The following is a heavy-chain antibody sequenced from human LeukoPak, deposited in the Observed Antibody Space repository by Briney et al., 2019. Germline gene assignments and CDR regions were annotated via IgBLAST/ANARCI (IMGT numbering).Heavy chain of an antibody. CDR1: GYRFNNYW. D-gene: IGHD5-18*01. V-gene: IGHV5-51*01. CDR3: ARQAYTYAPFDY. Sequence: GESLKISCEGSGYRFNNYWIGWVRQMPGKGLEWMGIIYPGDSDTRYSPSFQGQVTISADRSIGAAYLQWSSLQASDTAMYYCARQAYTYAPFDYWGQGTLVTVSS. CDR2: IYPGDSDT. J-gene: IGHJ4*02.